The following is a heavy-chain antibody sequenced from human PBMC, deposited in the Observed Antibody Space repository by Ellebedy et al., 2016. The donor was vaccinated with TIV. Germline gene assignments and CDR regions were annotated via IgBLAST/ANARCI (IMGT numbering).Heavy chain of an antibody. CDR1: GFTFSNFA. V-gene: IGHV3-30*01. Sequence: GGSLRLSCAASGFTFSNFAMYWVRQAPGKGLEWVALISYDGSNKHYADSVRGRFSISRDNSKNTLNLQMNSLRNEDTAIYYCAIHLWTAGVFDVWGQGTMVTVSS. D-gene: IGHD5-18*01. CDR2: ISYDGSNK. J-gene: IGHJ3*01. CDR3: AIHLWTAGVFDV.